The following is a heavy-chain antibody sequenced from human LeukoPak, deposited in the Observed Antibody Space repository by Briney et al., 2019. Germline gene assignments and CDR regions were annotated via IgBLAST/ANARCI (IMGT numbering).Heavy chain of an antibody. V-gene: IGHV3-23*01. CDR3: AKKYSTGLDH. CDR1: GFTFNTHG. CDR2: ISGSGGAT. D-gene: IGHD1-26*01. J-gene: IGHJ5*02. Sequence: PGGTLRLSCAASGFTFNTHGMSWVRQAPGKGLEWVSGISGSGGATYYADSVKGRFTISRDNSKNTLYLQMNSLRAEDTAVYYCAKKYSTGLDHWGQGTLVTVSS.